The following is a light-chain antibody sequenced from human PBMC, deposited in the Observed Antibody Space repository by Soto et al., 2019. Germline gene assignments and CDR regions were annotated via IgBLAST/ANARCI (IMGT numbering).Light chain of an antibody. CDR2: EVS. J-gene: IGLJ1*01. V-gene: IGLV2-14*01. Sequence: QSALTQPPSASGSPGQSVAISCTGTSSDVGGYNYVSWYQQHPGKAPKLMIFEVSNRPSGVSHRFSGSKSGNTASLTISGLQTEDEGDYYCSSYTSSSTRVFGTGTKLTVL. CDR1: SSDVGGYNY. CDR3: SSYTSSSTRV.